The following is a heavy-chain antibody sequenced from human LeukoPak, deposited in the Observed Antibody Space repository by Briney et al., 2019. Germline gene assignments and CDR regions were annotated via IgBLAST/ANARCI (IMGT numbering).Heavy chain of an antibody. CDR3: ARGGGLDV. Sequence: GGSLRLSCAASGFTFSSYWMNWARQAPGKGLEWVASIDHNGNVNYYVDSVKGRFTISRDSAKNSLYLQMSNLRAEDTAVYFCARGGGLDVWGQGATVTVSS. D-gene: IGHD3-16*01. V-gene: IGHV3-7*03. CDR1: GFTFSSYW. J-gene: IGHJ6*02. CDR2: IDHNGNVN.